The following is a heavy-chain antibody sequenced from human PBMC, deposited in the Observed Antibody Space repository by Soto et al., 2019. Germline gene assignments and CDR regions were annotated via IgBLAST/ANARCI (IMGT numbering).Heavy chain of an antibody. J-gene: IGHJ6*02. CDR1: GYTFTGHY. CDR2: INPNSGDT. Sequence: GASVKVSCKASGYTFTGHYMQWVRQAPGQGLEWMGWINPNSGDTNYAQKLQGRVTMTRDTSISTAYMELSRLRSDDTALYYCARAPRGFGGYRRGGGGPYVDVWGQGTTVTV. CDR3: ARAPRGFGGYRRGGGGPYVDV. V-gene: IGHV1-2*02. D-gene: IGHD3-16*01.